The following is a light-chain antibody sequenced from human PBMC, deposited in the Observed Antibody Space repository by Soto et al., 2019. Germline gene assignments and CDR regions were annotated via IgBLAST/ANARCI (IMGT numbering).Light chain of an antibody. CDR3: QHRASWPLT. CDR1: QSVSSY. CDR2: GAS. J-gene: IGKJ4*01. V-gene: IGKV3-11*01. Sequence: EIVLTQSPATLSLSPGDRATLSCRASQSVSSYLAWYQQKPGRAPRLLIYGASNRATGIPARFSGSGSGTDFTLTISSLEPADFAVYYCQHRASWPLTFGRGTKVEIK.